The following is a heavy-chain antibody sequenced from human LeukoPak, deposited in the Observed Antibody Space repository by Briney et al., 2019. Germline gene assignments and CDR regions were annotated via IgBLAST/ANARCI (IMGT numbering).Heavy chain of an antibody. CDR3: AGYGAYRY. J-gene: IGHJ4*02. V-gene: IGHV3-48*01. CDR1: GFTVNTYD. Sequence: GGPLRLSCAASGFTVNTYDMHWVRQAPGEGPEWIAYFGISGTIYYADSVRGRFTISRDNAKNSLFLQMNSLRVDDTAIYYCAGYGAYRYWGEGTPVTVSS. D-gene: IGHD4-17*01. CDR2: FGISGTI.